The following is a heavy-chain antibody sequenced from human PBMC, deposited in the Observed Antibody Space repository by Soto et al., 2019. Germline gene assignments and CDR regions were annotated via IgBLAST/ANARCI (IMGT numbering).Heavy chain of an antibody. CDR3: ARDDYYDSSGYSDY. D-gene: IGHD3-22*01. CDR1: GYTFTSYG. V-gene: IGHV1-18*01. CDR2: ISAYNGNT. Sequence: GASVKVSCKASGYTFTSYGISWVRQAPGQGLEWMGWISAYNGNTNYAQKLQGRVTMTTDTSTSTAYMELRSLRSDDTAVYYCARDDYYDSSGYSDYWGQGTLVTVSS. J-gene: IGHJ4*02.